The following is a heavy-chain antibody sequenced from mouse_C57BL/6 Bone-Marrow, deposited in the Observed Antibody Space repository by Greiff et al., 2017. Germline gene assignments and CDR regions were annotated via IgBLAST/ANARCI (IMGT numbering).Heavy chain of an antibody. D-gene: IGHD1-1*01. CDR1: GYTFTSYG. CDR2: IYPRSGNT. CDR3: ARSYYYGSSFAY. V-gene: IGHV1-81*01. Sequence: VQLQQSGAELARPGASVKLSCKASGYTFTSYGISWVKQRTGQGLEWIGEIYPRSGNTYYNEKFKGKATLTADKSSSTAYMELRSRTSEDSAVYFCARSYYYGSSFAYWGQGTLVTVSA. J-gene: IGHJ3*01.